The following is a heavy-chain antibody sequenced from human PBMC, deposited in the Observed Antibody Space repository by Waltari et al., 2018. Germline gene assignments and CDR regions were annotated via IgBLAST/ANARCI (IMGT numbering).Heavy chain of an antibody. D-gene: IGHD3-3*01. J-gene: IGHJ3*02. V-gene: IGHV3-23*01. CDR1: GFTFKNYA. Sequence: EVQLLESGGGLVQPGGSLRLSCAASGFTFKNYAMNWVRQAPGKGLDWVAGSGVSGQYTHHADSVKGRFAITRDNSRNTLYLQMNSVRVDDTAVYFCAKDGTMFGAPDGFDIGGQGTMVTVSS. CDR2: SGVSGQYT. CDR3: AKDGTMFGAPDGFDI.